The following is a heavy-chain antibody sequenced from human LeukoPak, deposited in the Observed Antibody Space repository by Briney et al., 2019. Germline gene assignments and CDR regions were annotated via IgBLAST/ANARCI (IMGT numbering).Heavy chain of an antibody. V-gene: IGHV3-74*01. CDR3: ATRAYHYYDSSGYYFDY. Sequence: GGSLRPSCAASGFTFSSYWMHWVRQAPGKGLVWVSRINTDGSSTTYADSVKGRFTISRDNARNTLYLQMNSLRAEDTAVYYCATRAYHYYDSSGYYFDYWGQGTLVTVSS. D-gene: IGHD3-22*01. CDR2: INTDGSST. CDR1: GFTFSSYW. J-gene: IGHJ4*02.